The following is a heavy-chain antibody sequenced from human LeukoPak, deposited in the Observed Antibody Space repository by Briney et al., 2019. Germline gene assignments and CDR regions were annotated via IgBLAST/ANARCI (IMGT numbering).Heavy chain of an antibody. J-gene: IGHJ6*02. Sequence: GGSLRLSCAASGFTFSSYSMNWVRQAPGKGLEWVSSISSSSSYIYYADSVKGRFTISRDNAKNSLYLQMNSLRAEDTAVYYCARDSAYYYGSGSYYGYYYGMDVWGQGTTVTVSS. CDR2: ISSSSSYI. CDR1: GFTFSSYS. D-gene: IGHD3-10*01. CDR3: ARDSAYYYGSGSYYGYYYGMDV. V-gene: IGHV3-21*01.